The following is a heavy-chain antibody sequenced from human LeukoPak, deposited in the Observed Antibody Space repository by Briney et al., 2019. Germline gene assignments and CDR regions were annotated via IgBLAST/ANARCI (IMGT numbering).Heavy chain of an antibody. CDR3: ARGVIATGGNDFDY. J-gene: IGHJ4*02. CDR2: IYYSGST. CDR1: GGSISSSSYY. Sequence: PSETLSLTCTVSGGSISSSSYYWVWIRQPPGKGLEWIVSIYYSGSTHYNPSLNSGVTMYVDTSKNQLSLKVISVTAADTAVYYCARGVIATGGNDFDYWGQGTLVTVSS. V-gene: IGHV4-39*07. D-gene: IGHD6-13*01.